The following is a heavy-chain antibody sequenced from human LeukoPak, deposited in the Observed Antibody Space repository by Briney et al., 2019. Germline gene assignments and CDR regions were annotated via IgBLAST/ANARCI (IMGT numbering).Heavy chain of an antibody. CDR3: ARDPVKASFDY. J-gene: IGHJ4*02. CDR1: GFTFDDYG. V-gene: IGHV3-20*04. Sequence: GGSLRLSCAASGFTFDDYGMSWVRQAPGKGLEWVSGINWNGGSTGYADPVKGRFTISRDNAKNSLYLQMNSLRAEDTALYYCARDPVKASFDYWGQGTLVTVSS. CDR2: INWNGGST.